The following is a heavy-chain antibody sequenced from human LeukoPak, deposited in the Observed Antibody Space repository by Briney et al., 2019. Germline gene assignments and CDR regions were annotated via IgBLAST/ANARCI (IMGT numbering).Heavy chain of an antibody. V-gene: IGHV1-18*01. CDR1: GYIFPSFG. CDR3: ARVFLPTQSYTAGYYYHMDV. J-gene: IGHJ6*03. D-gene: IGHD2-2*02. Sequence: GASVKVSCKASGYIFPSFGISWVRQAPGQGLEWVGWINAYNGNTNYAQKLQGRVTMTTDTSTSTAYMELRSLRSDDTAVYYCARVFLPTQSYTAGYYYHMDVWGKGTTVTVSS. CDR2: INAYNGNT.